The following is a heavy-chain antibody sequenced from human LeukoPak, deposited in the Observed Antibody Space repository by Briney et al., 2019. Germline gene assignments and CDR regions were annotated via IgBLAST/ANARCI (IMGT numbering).Heavy chain of an antibody. V-gene: IGHV4-34*01. CDR2: INHSGST. Sequence: SETLSLTCAVYGGSFSGYYWSWIRQPPGKGLEWIGEINHSGSTNYNPSLKSRVTISVDTSKNQFSLKLSSVTAADTAVYYCARGRWFLVPPVGQGGNWFDPCGQGTLVTVSS. D-gene: IGHD1-26*01. J-gene: IGHJ5*02. CDR1: GGSFSGYY. CDR3: ARGRWFLVPPVGQGGNWFDP.